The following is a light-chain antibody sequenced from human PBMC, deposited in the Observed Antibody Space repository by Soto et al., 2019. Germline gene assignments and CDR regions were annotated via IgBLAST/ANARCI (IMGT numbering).Light chain of an antibody. J-gene: IGKJ1*01. CDR1: QGISDY. CDR2: AAS. Sequence: DVQMTQSPSSRSASVGDRVTITCRASQGISDYLAWYQQKPGKVPKLLIYAASTLQSGVPSRFSGSGSGTDFTLTISSLQPEDVATYYCQKYNGAPWTFGQGTKVEIK. V-gene: IGKV1-27*01. CDR3: QKYNGAPWT.